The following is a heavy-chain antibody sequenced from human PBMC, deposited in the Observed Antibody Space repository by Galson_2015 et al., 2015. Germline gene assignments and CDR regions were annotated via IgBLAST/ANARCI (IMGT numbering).Heavy chain of an antibody. CDR2: IYWDDDK. D-gene: IGHD1-26*01. CDR1: GFSLRTSGVG. CDR3: AHNSREAGFDY. J-gene: IGHJ4*02. Sequence: PALVKPTQTLTLPCTFSGFSLRTSGVGVGWIRQPPGKALEWLAIIYWDDDKRYRPSLESRLTITKDTSKNQVVLTMTNMGPVDTATYYCAHNSREAGFDYWGQGTLVTVSS. V-gene: IGHV2-5*02.